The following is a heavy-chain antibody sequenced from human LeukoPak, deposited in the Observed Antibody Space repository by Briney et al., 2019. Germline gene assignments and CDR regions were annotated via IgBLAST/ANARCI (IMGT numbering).Heavy chain of an antibody. CDR1: GYTFTGYY. CDR3: ARDPGSGYYYDY. V-gene: IGHV1-2*06. Sequence: GASVKVSCKASGYTFTGYYMRWVRQAPGQGLEWMGRINPNSGGTNYAQKFQGRVTMTRDTSISTAYMELSRLRSDDTAVYYCARDPGSGYYYDYWGQGTLVTVSS. D-gene: IGHD3-22*01. J-gene: IGHJ4*02. CDR2: INPNSGGT.